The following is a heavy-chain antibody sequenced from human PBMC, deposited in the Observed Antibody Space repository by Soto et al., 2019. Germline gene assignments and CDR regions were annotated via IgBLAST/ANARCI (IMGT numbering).Heavy chain of an antibody. CDR2: ISGSGGST. CDR3: AKAVLKWIQPRGLRWPDGRYYYGMDV. D-gene: IGHD5-18*01. CDR1: GFTFSSYA. Sequence: GGSLRLSCAASGFTFSSYAMSWVRQAPGKGLEWVSAISGSGGSTYYADSVKGRFTISRDNSKNTLYLQMNSLRAEDTAVYYCAKAVLKWIQPRGLRWPDGRYYYGMDVWGQGTTVTVSS. V-gene: IGHV3-23*01. J-gene: IGHJ6*02.